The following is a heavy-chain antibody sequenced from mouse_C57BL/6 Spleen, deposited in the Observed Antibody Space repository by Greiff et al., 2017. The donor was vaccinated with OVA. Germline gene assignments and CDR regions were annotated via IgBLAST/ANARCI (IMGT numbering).Heavy chain of an antibody. CDR2: INPNNGGT. CDR1: GYTFTDYY. V-gene: IGHV1-26*01. CDR3: AREETAQATDYAMDY. Sequence: VQLQQSGPELVKPGASVKISCKASGYTFTDYYMNWVKQSHGKSLEWIGDINPNNGGTSYNQKFKGKAKLTVDKSSSTAYMELRSLTSEDSAVYYCAREETAQATDYAMDYWGQGTSVTVSS. D-gene: IGHD3-2*02. J-gene: IGHJ4*01.